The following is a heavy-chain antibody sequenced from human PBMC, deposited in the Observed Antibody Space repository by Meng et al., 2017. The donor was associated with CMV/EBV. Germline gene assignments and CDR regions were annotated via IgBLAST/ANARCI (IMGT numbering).Heavy chain of an antibody. CDR2: INHSGST. CDR3: ARSDWFDP. Sequence: QVQLQQWGAGLLKPSETLSLTCAVYGGSFSGYYWSWIRRPPGKGLEWIGEINHSGSTNYNPSLKSRVTISVDTSKNQFSLKLSSVTAADTAVYYCARSDWFDPWGQGTLVTVSS. J-gene: IGHJ5*02. CDR1: GGSFSGYY. V-gene: IGHV4-34*01.